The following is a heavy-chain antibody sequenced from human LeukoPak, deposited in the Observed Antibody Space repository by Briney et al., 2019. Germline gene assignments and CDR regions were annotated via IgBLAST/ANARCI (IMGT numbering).Heavy chain of an antibody. CDR3: AKVRGGSYYTGFDY. J-gene: IGHJ4*02. V-gene: IGHV3-23*01. CDR1: GLTFSSYA. Sequence: GGSLRLSCAASGLTFSSYAMSWVRQAPGKGLEWVSAISGSGGSTYYADSVKGRFTISRDNSKNTLYLQMNSLRAEDTAVYYCAKVRGGSYYTGFDYWGQGTLVTVSS. D-gene: IGHD1-26*01. CDR2: ISGSGGST.